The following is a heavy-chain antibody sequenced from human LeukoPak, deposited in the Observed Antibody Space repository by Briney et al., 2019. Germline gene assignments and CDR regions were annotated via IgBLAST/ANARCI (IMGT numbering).Heavy chain of an antibody. CDR1: GGSISSHY. V-gene: IGHV4-59*11. J-gene: IGHJ4*02. CDR3: AKRRCTNCNPFYFDY. Sequence: SETLSLTCTVSGGSISSHYWTWIRQPPGKGLEWIGYIYNSGSTNYNPSLKSRVTISLDTSKNQFSLKLSSVTAADTAVYYCAKRRCTNCNPFYFDYWGQGALATVSS. D-gene: IGHD2-2*01. CDR2: IYNSGST.